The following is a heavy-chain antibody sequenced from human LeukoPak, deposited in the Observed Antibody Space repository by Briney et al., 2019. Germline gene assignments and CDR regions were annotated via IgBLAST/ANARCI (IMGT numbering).Heavy chain of an antibody. J-gene: IGHJ4*02. CDR1: GFTFSSFA. V-gene: IGHV3-64*04. CDR2: IYSDGSRT. D-gene: IGHD3-10*01. Sequence: GGSLRLSCAASGFTFSSFAMHWVRQAPGKGLEYLSAIYSDGSRTYYADSVKGRFTISRDNSKNTLYLQMNSLRAEDTAVYYCARVGVPRADYWGQGTLVTVSS. CDR3: ARVGVPRADY.